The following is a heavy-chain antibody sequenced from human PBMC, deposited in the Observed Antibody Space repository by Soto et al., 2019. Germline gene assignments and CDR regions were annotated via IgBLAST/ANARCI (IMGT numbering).Heavy chain of an antibody. CDR3: ARHEITMIVVVIPDNWFDP. D-gene: IGHD3-22*01. CDR2: IYYSGST. CDR1: GGSISSSSYY. Sequence: QLQLQESGPGLVKPSETLSLTCTVSGGSISSSSYYWGWIRQPPGKGLEWIGGIYYSGSTYYNPSLKSRVTISVDTSKNQFSLKLSSVTAADTAVYYCARHEITMIVVVIPDNWFDPWGQGTLVTVSS. J-gene: IGHJ5*02. V-gene: IGHV4-39*01.